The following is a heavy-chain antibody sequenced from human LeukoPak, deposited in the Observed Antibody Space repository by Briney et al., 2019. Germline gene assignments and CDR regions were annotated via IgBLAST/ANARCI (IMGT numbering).Heavy chain of an antibody. CDR2: ISYDGSNK. Sequence: GGSLRLSCAASGFTFSSYAMHWVRQAPGKGLEWVAVISYDGSNKYYADSVKGRFTISRDNSKNTLYLQMNSLRAEDTAVYYCARGEVVVGLSYWGQGTLVTVSS. CDR3: ARGEVVVGLSY. D-gene: IGHD2-2*01. J-gene: IGHJ4*02. CDR1: GFTFSSYA. V-gene: IGHV3-30-3*01.